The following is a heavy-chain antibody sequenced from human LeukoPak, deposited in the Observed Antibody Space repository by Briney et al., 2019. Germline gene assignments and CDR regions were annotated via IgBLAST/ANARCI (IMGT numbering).Heavy chain of an antibody. D-gene: IGHD2-2*01. CDR2: ISGSGGSK. V-gene: IGHV3-23*01. CDR1: GFTFSNYG. J-gene: IGHJ4*02. CDR3: ATPDGYCSSTSCYAEGLDY. Sequence: GGTLRLSCAASGFTFSNYGMSWVRQAPGKGLEWVSGISGSGGSKYYADSVKGRFTISRDNSKNTLYLQMNSLRAEDTAVYYCATPDGYCSSTSCYAEGLDYWGQGTLVTVSS.